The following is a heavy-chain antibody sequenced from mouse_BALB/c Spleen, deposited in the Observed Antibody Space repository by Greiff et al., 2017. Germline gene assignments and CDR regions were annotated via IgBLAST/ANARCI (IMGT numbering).Heavy chain of an antibody. CDR1: GFSLTSYG. Sequence: QVQLKESGPGLVAPSQSLSITCTVSGFSLTSYGVHWVRQPPGKGLEWLGVIWAGGSTNYNSALMSRLSISKDNSKSQVFLKMNSLQTDDTAMYYCAREGTTANYAMDYWGQGTSVTVSS. CDR2: IWAGGST. D-gene: IGHD1-2*01. V-gene: IGHV2-9*02. CDR3: AREGTTANYAMDY. J-gene: IGHJ4*01.